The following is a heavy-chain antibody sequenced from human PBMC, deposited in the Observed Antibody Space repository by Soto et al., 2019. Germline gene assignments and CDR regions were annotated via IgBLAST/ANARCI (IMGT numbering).Heavy chain of an antibody. V-gene: IGHV4-31*03. CDR2: IYYSGST. CDR1: GGSISSGGYY. CDR3: ARGGRRSPAMDV. J-gene: IGHJ6*02. Sequence: QVQLQESGPGLVRPSQTLSLTCTVSGGSISSGGYYWSWIRQHPGKGLEWIGYIYYSGSTYYNPSLXSXXTISVDTSKTQFSLKLSSVTAADTAVYYCARGGRRSPAMDVWGQGTTVTVSS.